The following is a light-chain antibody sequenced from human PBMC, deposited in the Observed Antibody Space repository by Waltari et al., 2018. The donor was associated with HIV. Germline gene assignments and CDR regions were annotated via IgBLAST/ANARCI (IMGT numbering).Light chain of an antibody. CDR3: QSADSSGTHG. J-gene: IGLJ3*02. Sequence: SYELTQPPSVSVSPGQTARITCSGAALPKQYAYWYQQKPGQAPGLVIYKDSERPSGIPERFSGSSSGTTVTLTISGVQAEDEADYYCQSADSSGTHGFGGGTKLTVL. CDR2: KDS. V-gene: IGLV3-25*03. CDR1: ALPKQY.